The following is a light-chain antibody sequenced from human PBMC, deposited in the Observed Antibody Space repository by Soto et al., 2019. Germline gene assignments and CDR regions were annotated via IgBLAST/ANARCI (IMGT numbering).Light chain of an antibody. Sequence: EIVLTQSPGTLSLSPGERATLSCRASQSVTNNYLAWYQQKSSQAPRLLIFGASSRAAGIPARFSGSGSGTDFTLAIGRLEPEEFAVYYCQQYGRSPWTFGQGTRVDIK. CDR2: GAS. CDR3: QQYGRSPWT. V-gene: IGKV3-20*01. CDR1: QSVTNNY. J-gene: IGKJ1*01.